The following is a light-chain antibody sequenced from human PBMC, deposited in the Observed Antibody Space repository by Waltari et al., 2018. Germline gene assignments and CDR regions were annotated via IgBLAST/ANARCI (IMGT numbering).Light chain of an antibody. V-gene: IGLV1-51*01. CDR3: ATWDSSLSAVL. Sequence: SVLTQPPSVSAAPGQKVTISCSGGSSYIGNNYVSWYQQVPGTAPKLLIYDNNERPSGIPDRFSGSKSGTSATLGSTGLQTGDEADYYCATWDSSLSAVLFGGGTRLTVL. CDR2: DNN. CDR1: SSYIGNNY. J-gene: IGLJ2*01.